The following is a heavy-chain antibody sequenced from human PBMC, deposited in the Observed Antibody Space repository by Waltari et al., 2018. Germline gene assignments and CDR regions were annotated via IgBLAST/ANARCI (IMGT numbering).Heavy chain of an antibody. J-gene: IGHJ5*02. V-gene: IGHV4-34*01. CDR2: INHSGST. CDR3: ARSGYYDSSGYYWWFDP. CDR1: GGSFSGYY. D-gene: IGHD3-22*01. Sequence: QVQLQQWGAGLLKPSETLSLTCAVYGGSFSGYYWSWLRQPPGKGLEWIGEINHSGSTNYNPSLKSRVTISVDTSKNQFSLKLSSVTAADTAVYYCARSGYYDSSGYYWWFDPWGQGTLVTVSS.